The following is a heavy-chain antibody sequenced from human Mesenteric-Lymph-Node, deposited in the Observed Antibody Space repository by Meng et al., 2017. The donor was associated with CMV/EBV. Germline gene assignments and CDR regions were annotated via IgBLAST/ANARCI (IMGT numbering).Heavy chain of an antibody. J-gene: IGHJ4*02. CDR1: GGSFNGYF. Sequence: SDTLSLTCAVHGGSFNGYFWTWIRQPPGKGLEWVGQINHSGTTNYNPSLKSRVTLSVDTSKNQFSLRLSSLTAADTAVYYCARGAYYLYWSQGGLVTVSS. D-gene: IGHD2/OR15-2a*01. CDR3: ARGAYYLY. V-gene: IGHV4-34*01. CDR2: INHSGTT.